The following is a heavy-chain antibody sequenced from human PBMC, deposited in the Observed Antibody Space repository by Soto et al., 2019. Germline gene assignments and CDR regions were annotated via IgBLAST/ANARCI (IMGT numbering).Heavy chain of an antibody. J-gene: IGHJ4*02. V-gene: IGHV1-69*02. CDR1: GGTFRNYP. CDR2: IFPLTDIP. Sequence: QVQLVQCGTEVKKPGSSVKVSCKASGGTFRNYPINWVRQAPGQGLEWMGSIFPLTDIPDYAQNFQARLTISADKSTSTAYMVLSSLTSDDTAMYFCARGPLVVLNYFESWGQGTLVTVSS. CDR3: ARGPLVVLNYFES.